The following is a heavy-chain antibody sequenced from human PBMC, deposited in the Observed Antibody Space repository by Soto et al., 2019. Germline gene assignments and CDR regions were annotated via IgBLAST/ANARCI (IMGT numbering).Heavy chain of an antibody. J-gene: IGHJ4*02. CDR2: IRSKANSYAT. Sequence: GGSLRLSCSASGFTFSSYAMHWVRQASGKGLEWVGRIRSKANSYATAYAASVKGRFTISRDDSKNTAYLQMNSLKTEDTAVYYCTRPSNAYYYDSSEPATDYWGQGTLVTVSS. D-gene: IGHD3-22*01. V-gene: IGHV3-73*01. CDR3: TRPSNAYYYDSSEPATDY. CDR1: GFTFSSYA.